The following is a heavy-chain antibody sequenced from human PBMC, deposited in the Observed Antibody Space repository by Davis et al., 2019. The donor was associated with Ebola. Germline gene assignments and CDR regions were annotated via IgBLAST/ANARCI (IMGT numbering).Heavy chain of an antibody. V-gene: IGHV1-18*01. D-gene: IGHD6-6*01. CDR3: AREARRPDN. CDR2: ISVYNGNT. CDR1: GYSLSSYG. J-gene: IGHJ4*02. Sequence: ASVKVSCKASGYSLSSYGISWVRQAPGQGLEWMGWISVYNGNTNHAQKFQDRLIMTTDTSTNTAYMELKSLRSDDTGIYYCAREARRPDNWGQGTLVTVSS.